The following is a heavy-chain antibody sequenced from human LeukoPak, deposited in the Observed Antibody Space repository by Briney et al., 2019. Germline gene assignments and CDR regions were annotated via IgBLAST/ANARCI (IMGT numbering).Heavy chain of an antibody. J-gene: IGHJ4*02. D-gene: IGHD2-8*01. V-gene: IGHV4-38-2*01. CDR3: ARALNGYFDS. CDR1: GYSISSGYY. CDR2: IYHNGST. Sequence: SETLSLTCAVSGYSISSGYYWGWIRQPPGKGLEWVGTIYHNGSTYYNPSLKSRVTISLDTSKNQFSLKLSSVTAADTAVYYCARALNGYFDSWGQGTLVTVSS.